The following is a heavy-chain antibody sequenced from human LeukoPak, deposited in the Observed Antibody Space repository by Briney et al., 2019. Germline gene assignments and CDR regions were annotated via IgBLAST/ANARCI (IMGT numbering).Heavy chain of an antibody. J-gene: IGHJ4*02. D-gene: IGHD1-26*01. CDR1: GGSVSSGSYY. Sequence: SETLSLTCTVSGGSVSSGSYYWSWIRQPPGKGLEWIGYIYYSGSTNYNPSLKSRVTISVDTSKNQFSLKLSSVTAADTAVYYCAKHTWGSTASFDYWGQGTLVTVSS. CDR3: AKHTWGSTASFDY. V-gene: IGHV4-61*01. CDR2: IYYSGST.